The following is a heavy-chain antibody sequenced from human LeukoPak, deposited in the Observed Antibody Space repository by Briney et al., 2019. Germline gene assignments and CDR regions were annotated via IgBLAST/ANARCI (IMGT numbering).Heavy chain of an antibody. CDR3: AVGYQLLYSAFDI. J-gene: IGHJ3*02. V-gene: IGHV1-69*05. CDR2: IIPIFGTA. D-gene: IGHD2-2*02. Sequence: ASVKVSCKASGGTFSCYAISWVRQAPGQGLEWMGGIIPIFGTANYAQKFQGRVTITTDESTSTAYMELSSLRSEDTAVYYCAVGYQLLYSAFDIWGQGTMVTVSS. CDR1: GGTFSCYA.